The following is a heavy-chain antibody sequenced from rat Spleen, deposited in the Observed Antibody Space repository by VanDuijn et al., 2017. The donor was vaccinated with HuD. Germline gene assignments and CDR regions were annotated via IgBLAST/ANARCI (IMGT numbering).Heavy chain of an antibody. CDR2: ISCDGSST. D-gene: IGHD3-1*01. CDR1: GFTFSTYG. CDR3: ATEGLTAPSGY. V-gene: IGHV5-29*01. Sequence: EVQLVESGGGLVQPGRSMKLSCAASGFTFSTYGMAWVRQAPKKGLEWVATISCDGSSTYYRDSVRGRFTISRDNAQNTLYLQMDSLRSEDTATYYCATEGLTAPSGYWGQGVMVTVSS. J-gene: IGHJ2*01.